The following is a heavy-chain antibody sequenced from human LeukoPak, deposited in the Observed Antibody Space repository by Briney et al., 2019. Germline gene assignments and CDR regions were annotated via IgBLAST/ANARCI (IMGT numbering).Heavy chain of an antibody. CDR3: ARGYSYGFDY. CDR2: MKQDGSEK. CDR1: GFPFSSYW. D-gene: IGHD5-18*01. V-gene: IGHV3-7*01. J-gene: IGHJ4*02. Sequence: GGSLRLSCAGSGFPFSSYWMTWVRQAPGKGLEWVANMKQDGSEKDYVDSVKGRFTISRDNAKKSLYLQMNSLRDEDTAVYYCARGYSYGFDYWGLGTLVTVSS.